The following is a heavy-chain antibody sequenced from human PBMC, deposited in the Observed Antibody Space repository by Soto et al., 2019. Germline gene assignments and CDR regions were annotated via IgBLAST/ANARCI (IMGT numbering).Heavy chain of an antibody. Sequence: PGGSLRLSCAASGFPFRSYAMGWVRQAPGKGLEWISVISGSGEITLYTDSVKGRFTISRDFSNNTLSLQMNSLRADDMAIYYCGKARYLLVDQPLYFESWGQGTLVTVSS. V-gene: IGHV3-23*01. CDR3: GKARYLLVDQPLYFES. CDR2: ISGSGEIT. CDR1: GFPFRSYA. J-gene: IGHJ4*02. D-gene: IGHD3-9*01.